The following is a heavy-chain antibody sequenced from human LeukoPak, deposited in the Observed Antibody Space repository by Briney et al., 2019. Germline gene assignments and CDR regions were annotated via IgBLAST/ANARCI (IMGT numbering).Heavy chain of an antibody. CDR3: ARLGPQSDNMDV. V-gene: IGHV3-23*01. Sequence: GGSLRLSCTASGFTFSTHAMTWVRQAPGKGLERVSAISANGGGAYHADSVKGRFTVSRDNSKDTLSPQMNSLRAEDTAVYYCARLGPQSDNMDVWGKGTTVTVSS. CDR2: ISANGGGA. D-gene: IGHD6-19*01. J-gene: IGHJ6*03. CDR1: GFTFSTHA.